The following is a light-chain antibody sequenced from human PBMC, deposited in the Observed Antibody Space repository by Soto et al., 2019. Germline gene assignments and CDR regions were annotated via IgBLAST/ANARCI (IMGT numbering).Light chain of an antibody. CDR2: PAS. Sequence: IQVTQSPSTISASGGERVALTCRASQPISSWLAWYQQVPGQAPYLLIYPASTLQSAVSARVRRTRPGSDSTLTISSLQCEAFATFHRQQSYRITHTFGPGTKVDI. CDR1: QPISSW. J-gene: IGKJ1*01. V-gene: IGKV1-12*01. CDR3: QQSYRITHT.